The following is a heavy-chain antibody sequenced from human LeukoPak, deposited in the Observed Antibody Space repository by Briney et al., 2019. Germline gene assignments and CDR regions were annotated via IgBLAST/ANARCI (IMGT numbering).Heavy chain of an antibody. Sequence: ASVKVSCKASGYTFTSYYIHWVRQAPGQGLEWMGIISPSGGSTNYAQKFQGRVTMTRDTSTSTLYMELSSLRSEDTAVYYCARGVDPAAPAPPLPGFAPGGKEPLVTVSS. D-gene: IGHD2-2*01. CDR1: GYTFTSYY. CDR3: ARGVDPAAPAPPLPGFAP. V-gene: IGHV1-46*01. J-gene: IGHJ5*02. CDR2: ISPSGGST.